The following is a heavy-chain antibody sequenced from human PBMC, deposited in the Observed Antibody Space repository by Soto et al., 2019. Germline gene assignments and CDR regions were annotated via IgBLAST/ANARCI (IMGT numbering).Heavy chain of an antibody. D-gene: IGHD1-26*01. CDR1: GDTFSSYT. CDR2: IIPVLGIT. J-gene: IGHJ4*02. V-gene: IGHV1-69*08. Sequence: QVQLVQSGDEVRKPGSSVKVSCKASGDTFSSYTLSWVRQAPGQGLDWMGRIIPVLGITHYGRKFKGRVTITADKSTNTAYMELTSLRSDDTAVYYCARDSVIQTHSSGIGFDYWGQGTLVTVSS. CDR3: ARDSVIQTHSSGIGFDY.